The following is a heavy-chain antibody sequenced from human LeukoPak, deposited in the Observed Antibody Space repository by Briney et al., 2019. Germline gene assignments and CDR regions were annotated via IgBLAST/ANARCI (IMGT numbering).Heavy chain of an antibody. CDR2: IYYSGST. J-gene: IGHJ4*02. V-gene: IGHV4-59*01. CDR3: ARDRTQWLVRL. CDR1: GFAFSDYA. Sequence: GSLGLSCSASGFAFSDYAMHWVRQAPGKGLEWIGYIYYSGSTNYNPSLKSRVTISVDTSKNQFSLKLSSVTAADTAVYYCARDRTQWLVRLWGQGTLVTVSS. D-gene: IGHD6-19*01.